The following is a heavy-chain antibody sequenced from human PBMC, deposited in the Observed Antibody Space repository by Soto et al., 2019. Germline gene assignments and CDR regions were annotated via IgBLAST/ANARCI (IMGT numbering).Heavy chain of an antibody. D-gene: IGHD1-1*01. J-gene: IGHJ5*02. V-gene: IGHV4-61*01. CDR1: GDSVIRRSYF. CDR2: VIYSGSS. Sequence: TSETLSLTCTVSGDSVIRRSYFWSWIRQPPGKGLEWIGYVIYSGSSSYNPSLKGRVTISLDTPKNQFSLRLNSVTAADTAVYYCVRDGPTGIDNWFDPWGQGTKVTVSS. CDR3: VRDGPTGIDNWFDP.